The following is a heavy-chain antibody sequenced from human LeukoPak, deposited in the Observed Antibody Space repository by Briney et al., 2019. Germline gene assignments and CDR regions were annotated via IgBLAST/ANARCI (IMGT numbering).Heavy chain of an antibody. J-gene: IGHJ6*03. CDR1: GGSFSGFY. Sequence: SETLSLTCAVYGGSFSGFYWSWIRQPPGKGLEWIGEINHSGSTNYNPSLKSRVTISLDTSKNQFSLRLSSVTAADTAVYYCTRVRITVAGVRHCYYMDVWGKGTTVTVSS. CDR2: INHSGST. V-gene: IGHV4-34*01. CDR3: TRVRITVAGVRHCYYMDV. D-gene: IGHD6-19*01.